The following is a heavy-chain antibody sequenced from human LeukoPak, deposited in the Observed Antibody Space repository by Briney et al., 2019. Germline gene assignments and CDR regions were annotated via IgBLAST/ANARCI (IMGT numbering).Heavy chain of an antibody. J-gene: IGHJ4*02. CDR2: IDKKDNLYAT. D-gene: IGHD2-15*01. V-gene: IGHV3-73*01. CDR1: GFTFSGSA. Sequence: GGSLRLSCAASGFTFSGSAVHWVRQSSGKGLEWVGHIDKKDNLYATAYAESVKGRFTISRDNSKNTLYLQMNSLRAEDTAVYYCARDHCSGGSCYFDYWGQGTLVTVSS. CDR3: ARDHCSGGSCYFDY.